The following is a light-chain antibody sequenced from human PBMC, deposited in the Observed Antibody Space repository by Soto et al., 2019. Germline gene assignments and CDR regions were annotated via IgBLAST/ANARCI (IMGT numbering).Light chain of an antibody. V-gene: IGLV2-23*01. CDR3: CSYASTNVF. Sequence: QSALTQPASVSGSPGQSITLSCTGTTSNIVTYYLVSWYQHHPGKAPKLIVYDDSKRPSGVSNRFSGSKSGNTASLTISGLQAEDEAEYFCCSYASTNVFFGVGTKLTVL. CDR1: TSNIVTYYL. CDR2: DDS. J-gene: IGLJ2*01.